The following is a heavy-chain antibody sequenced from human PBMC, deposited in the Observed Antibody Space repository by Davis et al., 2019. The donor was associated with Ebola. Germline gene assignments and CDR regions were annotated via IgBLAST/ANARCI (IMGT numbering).Heavy chain of an antibody. CDR3: AREPFVNSGYGYGMDV. V-gene: IGHV4-34*01. CDR2: INHSGST. D-gene: IGHD5-12*01. Sequence: MPSETLSLTCAVYGGSFSGYYWSWIRQPPGKGLEWIGEINHSGSTNYNPSLKSRVTISVDTSKNQFSLKLSSVTAADTAVYYCAREPFVNSGYGYGMDVWGQGTTVTVSS. J-gene: IGHJ6*02. CDR1: GGSFSGYY.